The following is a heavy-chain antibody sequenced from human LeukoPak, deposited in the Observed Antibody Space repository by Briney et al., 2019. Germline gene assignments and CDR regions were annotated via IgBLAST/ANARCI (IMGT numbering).Heavy chain of an antibody. J-gene: IGHJ4*02. CDR3: ARTPWGSLDY. D-gene: IGHD7-27*01. Sequence: PGGSLRLSCAASGFTFTTYWMSWVRQAPGKGLEWVANIKQDGSEKYYVDSVKGRFTISRDNAENSLNLQMNSLRAGDTAVYYCARTPWGSLDYWGQGTLVTVSS. CDR2: IKQDGSEK. CDR1: GFTFTTYW. V-gene: IGHV3-7*01.